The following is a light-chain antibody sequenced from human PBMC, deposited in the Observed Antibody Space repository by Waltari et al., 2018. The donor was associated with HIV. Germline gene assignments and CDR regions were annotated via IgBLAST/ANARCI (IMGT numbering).Light chain of an antibody. CDR2: WAS. Sequence: DIVMTQPPDSSAVSLGERATINCKSRQSVLYSSNNKNYLAWYQQKPGQPPNLLIYWASTRESGVPDRFSGSGSGTDFTLTISSLQAEDVAVYYCQQYYSTPNTFGQGTKLEIK. CDR1: QSVLYSSNNKNY. CDR3: QQYYSTPNT. V-gene: IGKV4-1*01. J-gene: IGKJ2*01.